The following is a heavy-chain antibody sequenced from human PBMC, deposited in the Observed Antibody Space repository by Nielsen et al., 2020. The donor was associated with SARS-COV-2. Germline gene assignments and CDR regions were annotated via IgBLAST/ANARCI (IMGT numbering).Heavy chain of an antibody. D-gene: IGHD6-19*01. J-gene: IGHJ4*02. CDR1: GGSISSSSYY. CDR3: AQSSGWSGYYDY. CDR2: IYYSGST. V-gene: IGHV4-39*01. Sequence: SETLSLTCTVSGGSISSSSYYWGWIRQPPGKGLEWIGSIYYSGSTYYNPSLKSRVTISVDTSKNQFSLKLSSVTAADTAVYYCAQSSGWSGYYDYWGQGTLVTVSS.